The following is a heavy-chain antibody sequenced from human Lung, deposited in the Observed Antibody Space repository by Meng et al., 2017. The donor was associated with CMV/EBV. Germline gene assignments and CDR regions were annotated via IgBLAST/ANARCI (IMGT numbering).Heavy chain of an antibody. Sequence: SXXVSXKASGGTFRSYAISWVRQAPGQGLEWMGGFIPVFGTANYAQKFQGRVTITTDESTSTAYMELSSLRSEDTAIYYCARGLTIAVAGTKFGSWGQGTLVTFSS. CDR3: ARGLTIAVAGTKFGS. CDR2: FIPVFGTA. CDR1: GGTFRSYA. D-gene: IGHD6-13*01. V-gene: IGHV1-69*05. J-gene: IGHJ4*02.